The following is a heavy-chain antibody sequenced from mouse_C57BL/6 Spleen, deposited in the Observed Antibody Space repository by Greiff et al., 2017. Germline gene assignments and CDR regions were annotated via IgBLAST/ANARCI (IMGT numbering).Heavy chain of an antibody. Sequence: EVKLQESGGGLVKPGGSLKLSCAASGFTFSSYAMSWVRQTPEKRLEWVATISDGGSYTYYPDNVKGRFTISRDNAKNNLYLQMSHLKSEDTAMYYCARDPYYSNYDYFDYWGQGTTLTVSS. CDR1: GFTFSSYA. J-gene: IGHJ2*01. CDR2: ISDGGSYT. CDR3: ARDPYYSNYDYFDY. D-gene: IGHD2-5*01. V-gene: IGHV5-4*01.